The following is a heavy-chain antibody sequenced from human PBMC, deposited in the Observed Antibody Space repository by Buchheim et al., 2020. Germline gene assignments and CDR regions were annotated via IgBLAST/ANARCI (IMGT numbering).Heavy chain of an antibody. CDR2: ISDGGGGT. Sequence: EVQLLESGGGLVQPGGSLRLSCAASGFTFSSYVMTWARQAPGKGLEWVSAISDGGGGTYYADSVKGRFTISRDNSKNTLYLQMNSLRVGDTAVYYCAKVRTSYTAMVDYWGQGTL. D-gene: IGHD5-18*01. CDR1: GFTFSSYV. J-gene: IGHJ4*02. CDR3: AKVRTSYTAMVDY. V-gene: IGHV3-23*01.